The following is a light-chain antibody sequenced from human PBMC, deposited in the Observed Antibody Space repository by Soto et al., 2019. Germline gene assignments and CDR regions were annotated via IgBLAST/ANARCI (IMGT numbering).Light chain of an antibody. V-gene: IGLV2-14*01. CDR1: SSDVGGYNY. J-gene: IGLJ2*01. Sequence: QSALTQPASVSGSPGQSITISCTGTSSDVGGYNYVSWYQQHPGKAPKLMIYDGSNRPSGVSNRFSGSKSGNTASLTISGLQAEDEADYYCSSYTSSSTPKVFGGGTKLTVL. CDR2: DGS. CDR3: SSYTSSSTPKV.